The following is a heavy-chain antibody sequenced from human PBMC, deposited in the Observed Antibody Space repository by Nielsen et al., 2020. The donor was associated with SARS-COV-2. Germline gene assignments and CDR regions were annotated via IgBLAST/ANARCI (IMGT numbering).Heavy chain of an antibody. CDR2: IWYDGSNK. J-gene: IGHJ4*02. V-gene: IGHV3-33*01. CDR1: GFTFSSYG. D-gene: IGHD4-17*01. Sequence: GESLKISCAASGFTFSSYGMHWVRQAPGKGLEWVAVIWYDGSNKYYADSVKGRFTISRDNSKNTLYLQMHSLRAEDTAIYYCARFMTTVTTETFDYWGQGTLVTVSS. CDR3: ARFMTTVTTETFDY.